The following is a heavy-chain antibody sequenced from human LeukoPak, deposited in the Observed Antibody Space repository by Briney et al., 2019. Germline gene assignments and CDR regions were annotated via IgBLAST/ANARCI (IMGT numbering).Heavy chain of an antibody. CDR3: AREDVSAFDY. Sequence: PGGSQRLSCAASGFTVSSNYMSWVRQAPGKGLEWVSVIYSGGSTYYADSVKGRFTISRDNSKNTLYLQMNSLRAEDTAVYYCAREDVSAFDYWGQGTLVTVSS. J-gene: IGHJ4*02. CDR1: GFTVSSNY. CDR2: IYSGGST. V-gene: IGHV3-53*01.